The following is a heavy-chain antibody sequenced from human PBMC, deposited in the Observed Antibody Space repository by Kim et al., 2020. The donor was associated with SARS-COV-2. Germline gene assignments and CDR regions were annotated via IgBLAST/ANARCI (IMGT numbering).Heavy chain of an antibody. CDR3: ARTLMTTVTIADWFFDL. Sequence: VKGQFTISRDNAKNSLYLQINSLRADDTALYYCARTLMTTVTIADWFFDLWGRGTLVTVSS. V-gene: IGHV3-7*04. J-gene: IGHJ2*01. D-gene: IGHD4-17*01.